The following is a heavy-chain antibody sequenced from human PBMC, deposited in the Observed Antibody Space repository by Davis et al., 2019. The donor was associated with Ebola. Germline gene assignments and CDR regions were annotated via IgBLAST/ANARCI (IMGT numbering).Heavy chain of an antibody. CDR3: ARGVMIAVSGTGYAFDI. J-gene: IGHJ3*02. CDR2: ISYDGSKQ. D-gene: IGHD6-19*01. CDR1: GFTLSVYN. Sequence: GGSLRLSCTASGFTLSVYNMHWVRQAPGKGLDWVSIISYDGSKQFYADSVKGRFTISRDKSKNTLYVQMNSLRVEDTAVYFCARGVMIAVSGTGYAFDIWGQGTMVTVSS. V-gene: IGHV3-30*14.